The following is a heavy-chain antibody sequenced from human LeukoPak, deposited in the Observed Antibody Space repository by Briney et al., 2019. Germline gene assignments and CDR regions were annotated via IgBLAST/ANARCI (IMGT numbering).Heavy chain of an antibody. D-gene: IGHD6-13*01. J-gene: IGHJ4*02. CDR1: GYTFTSYG. CDR2: INPNSGGT. CDR3: ARQGREGGYSSSWYDY. V-gene: IGHV1-2*04. Sequence: RASVKVSCKASGYTFTSYGISWVRQAPGQGLEWMGWINPNSGGTNYAQKFQGWVTMTRDTSISTAYMELSRLRSDDTAVYYCARQGREGGYSSSWYDYWGQGTLVTVSS.